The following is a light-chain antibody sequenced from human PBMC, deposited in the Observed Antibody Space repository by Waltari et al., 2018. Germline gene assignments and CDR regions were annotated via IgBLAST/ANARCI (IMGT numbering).Light chain of an antibody. V-gene: IGLV1-40*01. Sequence: QSVLTQPPSVSGAPGQSVTISCTGTTSNIGAHFAVHWYRQLPGTAPKLLIYNNINRPSGVPDRFSASKSDTSSSLAITGLQAEDEADYYCQSYDSRLNDVIFGGGTRLTVL. CDR2: NNI. J-gene: IGLJ2*01. CDR1: TSNIGAHFA. CDR3: QSYDSRLNDVI.